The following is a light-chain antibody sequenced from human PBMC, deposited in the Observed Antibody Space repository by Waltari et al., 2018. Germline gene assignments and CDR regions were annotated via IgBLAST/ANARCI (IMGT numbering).Light chain of an antibody. J-gene: IGKJ1*01. CDR3: QQYYSVPRT. V-gene: IGKV4-1*01. CDR1: QSVLFTSNNKNY. Sequence: DIVMTQSPESLAVPLGERATIHCKSSQSVLFTSNNKNYLAWYQQKPGQPPKLLIYWASTRGSGVPDRFSGSGSGTEFTLTIDSLQAEDVAVYHCQQYYSVPRTFGQGTKVEVK. CDR2: WAS.